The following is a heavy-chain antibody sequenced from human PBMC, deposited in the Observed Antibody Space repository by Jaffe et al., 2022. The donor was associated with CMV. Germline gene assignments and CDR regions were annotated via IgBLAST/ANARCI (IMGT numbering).Heavy chain of an antibody. V-gene: IGHV3-21*01. Sequence: EVQLVESGGGLVKPGGSLRLSCAASGFTFSSYSMNWVRQAPGKGLEWVSSISSSSSYIYYADSVKGRFTISRDNAKNSLYLQMNSLRAEDTAVYYCARAVGNYYDSSGLDYWGQGTLVTVSS. CDR1: GFTFSSYS. J-gene: IGHJ4*02. D-gene: IGHD3-22*01. CDR3: ARAVGNYYDSSGLDY. CDR2: ISSSSSYI.